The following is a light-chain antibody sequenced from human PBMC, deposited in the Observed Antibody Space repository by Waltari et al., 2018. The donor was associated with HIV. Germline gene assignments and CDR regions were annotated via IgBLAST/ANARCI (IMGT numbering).Light chain of an antibody. V-gene: IGLV2-8*01. CDR2: DVI. Sequence: QSALTQPPSASGSPGQSVTLSCTGTSSDVGGYNYVSWHQQHPGKAPKLMINDVIKRPPGVPVRFSGSKPGNPSSLTVSGLQPEDEADYYCSSHAGSKVVFGGGTRLTVL. CDR1: SSDVGGYNY. J-gene: IGLJ2*01. CDR3: SSHAGSKVV.